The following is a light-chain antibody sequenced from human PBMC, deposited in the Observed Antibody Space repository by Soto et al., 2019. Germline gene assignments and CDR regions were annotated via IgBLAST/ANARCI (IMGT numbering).Light chain of an antibody. J-gene: IGKJ4*01. CDR1: QAILTY. CDR2: DAS. Sequence: DIHLTQCPSSLSAAVGYRVTITWRASQAILTYLNWLQQKAGKAPEVLIYDASGLRSGVPSRFTGSGSATDFTLTITSLQREDAGTYFCQQTFSPDVTFGGGTKVDIK. V-gene: IGKV1-39*01. CDR3: QQTFSPDVT.